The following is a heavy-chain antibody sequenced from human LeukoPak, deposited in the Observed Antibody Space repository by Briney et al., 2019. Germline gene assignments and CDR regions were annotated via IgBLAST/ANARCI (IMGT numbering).Heavy chain of an antibody. J-gene: IGHJ4*02. D-gene: IGHD4-17*01. V-gene: IGHV4-59*01. Sequence: SETLSLTCTVSGGSISGYYWSWIRQPPGKGLEWIGYIYDSGSTNYNPSLKSRVTISVDTSKNQFSLKLSSVTAADTAVYYCARTQTTVTTLDFDYWGQGTLVTVSS. CDR3: ARTQTTVTTLDFDY. CDR2: IYDSGST. CDR1: GGSISGYY.